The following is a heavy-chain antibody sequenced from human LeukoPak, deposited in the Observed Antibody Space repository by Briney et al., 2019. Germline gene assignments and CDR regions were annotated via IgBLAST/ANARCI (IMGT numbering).Heavy chain of an antibody. V-gene: IGHV3-11*01. CDR3: ARTDTGIFGMLIGAFDI. J-gene: IGHJ3*02. D-gene: IGHD3-3*01. CDR1: GFTFSDYY. CDR2: ISSSGSTI. Sequence: GGSLRLSCAASGFTFSDYYMSWIRQAPGKGLEWVSYISSSGSTIYYADSVKGRFTISRDNAKNSLYLQMNSLRAEDTALYYCARTDTGIFGMLIGAFDIWGQGTMVTVSS.